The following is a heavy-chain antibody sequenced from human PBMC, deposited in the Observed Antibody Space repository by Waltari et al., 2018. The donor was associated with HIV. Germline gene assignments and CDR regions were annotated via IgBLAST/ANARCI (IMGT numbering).Heavy chain of an antibody. J-gene: IGHJ3*02. V-gene: IGHV4-39*01. CDR3: ARHGYCSGGSCIFGAFDI. D-gene: IGHD2-15*01. Sequence: QLQLQESGPGLVKPSETLSLTCTVSGGSISSSSYYWGWIRQPPGTGLEWIGSIYYSGSTYYHPSLKSRVTISVDTSKNQFSLKLSSVTAADTAVYYCARHGYCSGGSCIFGAFDIWGQGTMVTVSS. CDR2: IYYSGST. CDR1: GGSISSSSYY.